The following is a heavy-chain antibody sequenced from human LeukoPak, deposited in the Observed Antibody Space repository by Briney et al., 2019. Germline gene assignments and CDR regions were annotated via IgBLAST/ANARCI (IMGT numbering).Heavy chain of an antibody. V-gene: IGHV1-69*01. CDR3: ATMGIAAAGNWFDP. J-gene: IGHJ5*02. Sequence: SVKVSCKASGGTFSSYAISWVRQAPGQGLEWMGGIIPIFGTANYAQKFQGRVTITADESTSTAYMELSSLGSEDTAVYYCATMGIAAAGNWFDPWGQGTLVTVSS. D-gene: IGHD6-13*01. CDR2: IIPIFGTA. CDR1: GGTFSSYA.